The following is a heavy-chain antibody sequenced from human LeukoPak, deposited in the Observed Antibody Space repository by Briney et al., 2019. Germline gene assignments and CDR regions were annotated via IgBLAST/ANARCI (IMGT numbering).Heavy chain of an antibody. CDR2: IYYSGST. CDR3: ACYSSPGGWGVFDY. CDR1: GASIRSYY. J-gene: IGHJ4*02. Sequence: SETLSLTCTVSGASIRSYYGSWIRQPPGKGLEWLGYIYYSGSTTYNPSLTSRVSIALDTSKSQFSLRLTSVTAADTAMYYCACYSSPGGWGVFDYWGQGTLVTVSS. D-gene: IGHD2-15*01. V-gene: IGHV4-59*12.